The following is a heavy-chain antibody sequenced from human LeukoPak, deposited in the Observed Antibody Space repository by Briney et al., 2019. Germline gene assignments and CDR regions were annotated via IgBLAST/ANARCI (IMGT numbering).Heavy chain of an antibody. CDR3: TTDRGLTMIRGVLVD. J-gene: IGHJ4*02. CDR1: GFTFTNAW. D-gene: IGHD3-10*01. V-gene: IGHV3-15*01. Sequence: GGSLRLSCAASGFTFTNAWMTWVRQAPGKGLEWVGRIKSKGDGETTDYAEPVKGRFSMSRDDSAATMYLQMYGLEAEDTAAYYCTTDRGLTMIRGVLVDWGQGALVTVSS. CDR2: IKSKGDGETT.